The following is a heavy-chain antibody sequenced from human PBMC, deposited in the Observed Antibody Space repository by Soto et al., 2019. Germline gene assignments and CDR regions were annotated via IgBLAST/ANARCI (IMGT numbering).Heavy chain of an antibody. J-gene: IGHJ3*02. D-gene: IGHD4-17*01. V-gene: IGHV4-59*01. Sequence: QVQLQESGPGLVKPSETLSLTCTVSGGSISSYYWSWIRQPPGKGLEWIGYIYYSGSTNYNPSLTSQVTISVDTSKNQFSLKLSSVTAADTAVYYCARYNDYGDAFDIWGQGTMVTVSS. CDR3: ARYNDYGDAFDI. CDR2: IYYSGST. CDR1: GGSISSYY.